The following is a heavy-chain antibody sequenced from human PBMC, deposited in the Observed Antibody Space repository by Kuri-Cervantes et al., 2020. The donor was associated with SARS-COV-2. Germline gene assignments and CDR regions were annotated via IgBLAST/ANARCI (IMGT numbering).Heavy chain of an antibody. CDR2: IFPDDSDT. V-gene: IGHV5-51*01. D-gene: IGHD3-10*01. CDR3: ASSPMVRGVTRNYYYYGMDV. CDR1: GYSFTNYW. J-gene: IGHJ6*02. Sequence: GESLKISCQGSGYSFTNYWIGWVRQMPGKGLEWMGIIFPDDSDTKYSPSFQGQVTISADKSISTAYLQWSSLKASDTAMYYCASSPMVRGVTRNYYYYGMDVWGQGTTVTVSS.